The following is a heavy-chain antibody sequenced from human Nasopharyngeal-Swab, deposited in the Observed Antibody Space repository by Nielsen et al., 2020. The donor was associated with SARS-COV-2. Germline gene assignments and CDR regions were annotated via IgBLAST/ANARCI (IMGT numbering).Heavy chain of an antibody. CDR3: ARGSFRYDSSGYPAEGDAFDI. D-gene: IGHD3-22*01. J-gene: IGHJ3*02. CDR2: IYYSGST. V-gene: IGHV4-59*01. Sequence: SETLSLTCTVSGGSISSYYWSWIRQPPGKGLEWIGYIYYSGSTNYNPSLKSRVTISVDTSKNQFSLKLSSVTAADTAVYYCARGSFRYDSSGYPAEGDAFDIWGQGTMVTVSS. CDR1: GGSISSYY.